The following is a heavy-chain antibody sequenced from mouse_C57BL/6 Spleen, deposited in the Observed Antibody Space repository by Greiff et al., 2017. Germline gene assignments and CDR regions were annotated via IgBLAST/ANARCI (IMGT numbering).Heavy chain of an antibody. J-gene: IGHJ3*01. CDR2: FYPGSGRI. CDR3: ARHASNYAWFAY. D-gene: IGHD2-5*01. Sequence: QVHVKQSGAELVKPGASVKLSCKASGYTFTEYTIHWVKQRSGQGLEWIGWFYPGSGRIKYNEKFKDKATLTADKSSSTVYMELSRLTSEDSAVYFCARHASNYAWFAYWGQGTLVTVSA. CDR1: GYTFTEYT. V-gene: IGHV1-62-2*01.